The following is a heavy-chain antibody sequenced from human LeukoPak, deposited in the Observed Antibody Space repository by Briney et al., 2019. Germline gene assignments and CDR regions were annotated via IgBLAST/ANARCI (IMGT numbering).Heavy chain of an antibody. D-gene: IGHD4-17*01. CDR3: ASGLSSWDYALDY. J-gene: IGHJ4*02. V-gene: IGHV3-74*01. Sequence: GGSLRLSCAASGFTFSSYWMHWVRHAPGKGLVWVSRINSDGSSTSYADSVKGRFTISRDNAKNTLYLQMNSLRAEDTAVYYCASGLSSWDYALDYWGQGTLVTVSS. CDR2: INSDGSST. CDR1: GFTFSSYW.